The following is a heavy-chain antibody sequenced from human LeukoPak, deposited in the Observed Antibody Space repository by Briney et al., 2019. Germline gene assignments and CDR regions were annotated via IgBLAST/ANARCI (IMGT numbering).Heavy chain of an antibody. CDR1: GYTFTGYY. V-gene: IGHV1-2*06. J-gene: IGHJ5*02. CDR2: INPNSGGT. Sequence: GASVKVSCKASGYTFTGYYMHWVRQAPGQGLEWMGRINPNSGGTNSAQKFRGRVTMTRDTSISTAYMELSRLTSDDTAVYYCARGELVGLGATSAGWFDPWGQGTLVTVSS. D-gene: IGHD1-26*01. CDR3: ARGELVGLGATSAGWFDP.